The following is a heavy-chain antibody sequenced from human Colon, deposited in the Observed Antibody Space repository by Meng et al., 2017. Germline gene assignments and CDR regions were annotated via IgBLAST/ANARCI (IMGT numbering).Heavy chain of an antibody. Sequence: VPLAASGAELVAPSGTLSPHCAVWVRSTTSSNWWRLVRQAPGKGMECIGQNYLGGTPYNNPSLESRVIMSLDNSKNQLSLRQTSVAAAGTAGYYCARHGSWHFDYWGQGALVTVSS. CDR2: NYLGGTP. D-gene: IGHD2-15*01. CDR3: ARHGSWHFDY. J-gene: IGHJ4*02. V-gene: IGHV4-4*02. CDR1: VRSTTSSNW.